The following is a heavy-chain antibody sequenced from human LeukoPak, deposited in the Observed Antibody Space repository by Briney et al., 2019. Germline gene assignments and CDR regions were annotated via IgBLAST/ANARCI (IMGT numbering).Heavy chain of an antibody. J-gene: IGHJ4*02. V-gene: IGHV1-8*02. CDR2: MNPNSGNT. Sequence: GASVKVSCKASGYTFTGCYMHWVRQATGQGLEWMGWMNPNSGNTGYAQKFQGRVTMTRNTSISTAYMELSSLRSEDTAVYYCARAPPTMIVVVTPAGLDYWGQGTLVTVSS. D-gene: IGHD3-22*01. CDR3: ARAPPTMIVVVTPAGLDY. CDR1: GYTFTGCY.